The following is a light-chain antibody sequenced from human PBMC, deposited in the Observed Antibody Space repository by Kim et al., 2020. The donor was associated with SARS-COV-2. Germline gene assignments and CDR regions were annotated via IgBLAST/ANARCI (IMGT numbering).Light chain of an antibody. J-gene: IGKJ4*01. V-gene: IGKV3-15*01. CDR3: QQYNNWPPLT. CDR1: QSVSSN. Sequence: EIVMTQSPATLSVSPGERATLSCRASQSVSSNLAWYQQEVGQAPRLLIYGASTRATDIPARFSGTGSGTEFTLTISSLQSEDFAVYYCQQYNNWPPLTFGGGTKVDIK. CDR2: GAS.